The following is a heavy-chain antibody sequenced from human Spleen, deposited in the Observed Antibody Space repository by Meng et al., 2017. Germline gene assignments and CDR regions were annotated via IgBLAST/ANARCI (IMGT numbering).Heavy chain of an antibody. D-gene: IGHD1-26*01. CDR3: ARDSSPLIVGATDFDY. V-gene: IGHV1-18*01. CDR2: ISAYNGNT. J-gene: IGHJ4*02. Sequence: QGQLVQSRAEVKKPGASVKVSFKASGYTFTSYGISWVRQAPGQGLEWMGWISAYNGNTNYAQKLQGRVTMTTDTSTSTAYMELRSLRSDDTAVYYCARDSSPLIVGATDFDYWGQGTLVTVSS. CDR1: GYTFTSYG.